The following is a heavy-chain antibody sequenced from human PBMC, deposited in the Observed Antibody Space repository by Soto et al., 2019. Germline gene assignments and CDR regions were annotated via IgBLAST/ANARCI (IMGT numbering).Heavy chain of an antibody. CDR3: ARGVYYYDSSGYAFDI. CDR2: IYHSGST. J-gene: IGHJ3*02. D-gene: IGHD3-22*01. CDR1: GGSISSGGYS. Sequence: PSETLSLTCAVSGGSISSGGYSWSWIRQPPGKGLEWIGYIYHSGSTYYNPSLKSRVTISVDRSKNQFSLKLSSVTAADTAVYYCARGVYYYDSSGYAFDIWGQGTMVTVSS. V-gene: IGHV4-30-2*01.